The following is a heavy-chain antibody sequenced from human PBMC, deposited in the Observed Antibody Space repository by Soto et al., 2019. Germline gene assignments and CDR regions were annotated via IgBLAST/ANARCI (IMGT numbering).Heavy chain of an antibody. V-gene: IGHV4-34*01. Sequence: QVQLQQWGAGLLKPSETLSLTCAVYGGSFSGYYWSWIRQPPGKGLEWIWEINHSGSTNYNPSLKSRVTISVDTSKNQFSLKLSSVTAADKAVYYGASLGIAAAKAAFDIWGQGTMVTVSS. CDR2: INHSGST. CDR1: GGSFSGYY. J-gene: IGHJ3*02. CDR3: ASLGIAAAKAAFDI. D-gene: IGHD6-13*01.